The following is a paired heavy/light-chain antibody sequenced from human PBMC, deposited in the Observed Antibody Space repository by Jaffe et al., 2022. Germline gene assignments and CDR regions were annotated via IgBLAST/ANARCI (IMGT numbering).Light chain of an antibody. J-gene: IGLJ1*01. Sequence: SYVLTQPPSVSVAPGQTARITCGGNNIGSKSVHWYQQKPGQAPVLVVYDDSDRPSGIPERFSGSNSGNTATLTISRVEAGDEADYYCQVWDSSSDHYVFGTGTKVTVL. CDR1: NIGSKS. CDR3: QVWDSSSDHYV. V-gene: IGLV3-21*02. CDR2: DDS.
Heavy chain of an antibody. Sequence: EVQLVESGGGLVKPGGSLRLSCAASGFTFSSYSMNWVRQAPGKGLEWVSSISSSSSYIYYADSVKGRFTISRDNAKNSLYLQMNSLRAEDTAVYYCARAAGPHGQYQKTYYYYYMDVWGKGTTVTVSS. CDR3: ARAAGPHGQYQKTYYYYYMDV. CDR2: ISSSSSYI. D-gene: IGHD2-2*01. V-gene: IGHV3-21*01. J-gene: IGHJ6*03. CDR1: GFTFSSYS.